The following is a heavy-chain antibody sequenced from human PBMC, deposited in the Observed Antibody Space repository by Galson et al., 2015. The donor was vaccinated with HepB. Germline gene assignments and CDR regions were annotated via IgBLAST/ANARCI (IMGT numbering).Heavy chain of an antibody. V-gene: IGHV3-30*02. J-gene: IGHJ5*02. CDR3: AKESTVTTKNWFDP. D-gene: IGHD4-17*01. CDR2: IRYDGTNE. CDR1: GLSLSSYG. Sequence: SLRLSCAASGLSLSSYGRHWARQAPGTGLEWVSFIRYDGTNEYYADSVKGRFTISRDNSKNTLYLQMNSLRAEDTAVYYCAKESTVTTKNWFDPWGQGTLVTVSA.